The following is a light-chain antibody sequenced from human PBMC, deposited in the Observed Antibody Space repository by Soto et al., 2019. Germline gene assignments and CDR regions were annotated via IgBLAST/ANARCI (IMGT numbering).Light chain of an antibody. CDR1: QSVNNNY. CDR3: QQYVSSPWA. CDR2: GAS. Sequence: EIVLTHSPGTLSLSPGERATLSCRASQSVNNNYLAWYQQKPGQAPRLLFYGASTRATGIPDRFSASGSGTDFTLTISRLEPEDFAVYYCQQYVSSPWAFGQGTKVDIK. J-gene: IGKJ1*01. V-gene: IGKV3-20*01.